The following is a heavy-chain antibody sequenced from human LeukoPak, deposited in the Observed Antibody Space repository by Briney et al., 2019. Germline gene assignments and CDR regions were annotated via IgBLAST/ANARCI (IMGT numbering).Heavy chain of an antibody. V-gene: IGHV3-7*01. CDR1: GFTFSSYW. Sequence: PGGSLRLSCAASGFTFSSYWMNWVRQAPGKGLEWVANIKKDGSERYYVDSVKGRFTISRDNTKKSLYPQMNTLRAEDPAVYYCARDLAGPPQEAFDIWGQGTMVTVSS. CDR3: ARDLAGPPQEAFDI. CDR2: IKKDGSER. J-gene: IGHJ3*02.